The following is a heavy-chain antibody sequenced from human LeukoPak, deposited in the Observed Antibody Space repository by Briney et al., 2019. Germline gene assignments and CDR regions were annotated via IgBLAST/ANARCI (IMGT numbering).Heavy chain of an antibody. D-gene: IGHD3-10*01. CDR1: GFTFSDYY. V-gene: IGHV3-11*01. CDR2: ISSSGTTI. Sequence: GGSLRLSCAASGFTFSDYYMSWIRQAPGKGLEWVSYISSSGTTIYYADSVKGRFTISRDNAKNSLYLQMNSLRAEDTAVYYCAKDRTMVRGVIIRGDYFDYWGQGTLVTVSS. CDR3: AKDRTMVRGVIIRGDYFDY. J-gene: IGHJ4*02.